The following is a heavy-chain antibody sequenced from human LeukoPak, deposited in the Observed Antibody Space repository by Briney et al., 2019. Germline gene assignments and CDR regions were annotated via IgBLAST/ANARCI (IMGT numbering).Heavy chain of an antibody. CDR3: ASAGDSSGYYYFSAFDI. Sequence: GEPLKISCKASGYRFTNCWIGWVRQMPGKGLEWMGVIYPDDSDTTYSPSFQGQVTISADKSISTAYLQWSSLKASDTAMYYCASAGDSSGYYYFSAFDIWGQGTMVTVSS. CDR1: GYRFTNCW. D-gene: IGHD3-22*01. CDR2: IYPDDSDT. J-gene: IGHJ3*02. V-gene: IGHV5-51*01.